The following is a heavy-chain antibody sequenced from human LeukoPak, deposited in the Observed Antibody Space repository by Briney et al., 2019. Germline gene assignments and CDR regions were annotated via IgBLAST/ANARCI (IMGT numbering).Heavy chain of an antibody. CDR3: AKGARESYYFDY. Sequence: GGSLRLSCAASGFXFSSNAISWVRQAPGKGLEWVSTISGSGGNTYYADSVKGRFTISRDNSKNTLYLQMNGLRAEDTAVYYCAKGARESYYFDYWGQGTLVTVSS. CDR2: ISGSGGNT. D-gene: IGHD3-10*01. V-gene: IGHV3-23*01. CDR1: GFXFSSNA. J-gene: IGHJ4*02.